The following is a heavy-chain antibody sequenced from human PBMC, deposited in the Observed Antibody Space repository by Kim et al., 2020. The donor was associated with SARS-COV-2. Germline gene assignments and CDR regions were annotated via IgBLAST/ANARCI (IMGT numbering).Heavy chain of an antibody. CDR2: ISGSGGTT. CDR1: GFTFSTYA. V-gene: IGHV3-23*01. CDR3: AKAGHYRDFVCRRGYYF. Sequence: GGSLRLSCAASGFTFSTYAMSWVRLAPGKGLEWVSTISGSGGTTYYADSVKGRFTISRDNSKNTLDLQINNLRAEDTAIYYCAKAGHYRDFVCRRGYYF. J-gene: IGHJ4*01. D-gene: IGHD3-16*01.